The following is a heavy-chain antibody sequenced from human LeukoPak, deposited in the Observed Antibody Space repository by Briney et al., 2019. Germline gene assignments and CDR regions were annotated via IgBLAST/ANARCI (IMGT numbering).Heavy chain of an antibody. CDR2: IYTSGST. CDR1: GGSINRGNYY. J-gene: IGHJ4*02. V-gene: IGHV4-61*09. Sequence: SETLSLTCTVSGGSINRGNYYWSWTRQPAGKGLEWIGHIYTSGSTNYNPSLKSRVTISVDTSKNQFSLKLSSVTAADTAVYYCASSEGYWGQGTLVTVSS. CDR3: ASSEGY.